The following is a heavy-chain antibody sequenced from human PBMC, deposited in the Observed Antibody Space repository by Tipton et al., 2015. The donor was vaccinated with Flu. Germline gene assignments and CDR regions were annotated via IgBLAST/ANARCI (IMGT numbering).Heavy chain of an antibody. Sequence: TLSLTCTVSGASTSTGGFFWGFVRQLPAKGLEWVGYIYYDGNTFYNPSLKSRLFISLDKPKDQFSLRLASMTAADTAIYFCARGVAGHSSPFDFWGQGTLVTVSS. CDR3: ARGVAGHSSPFDF. V-gene: IGHV4-31*03. CDR1: GASTSTGGFF. J-gene: IGHJ4*02. CDR2: IYYDGNT. D-gene: IGHD2-15*01.